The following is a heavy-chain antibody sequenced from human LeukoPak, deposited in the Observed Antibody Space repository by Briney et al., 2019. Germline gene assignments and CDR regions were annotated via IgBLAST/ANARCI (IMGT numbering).Heavy chain of an antibody. V-gene: IGHV5-51*01. CDR2: IYPGDSDT. CDR1: GYSFTSYW. CDR3: VRSYYDILTGYYPPFDY. Sequence: GESLKISCKGSGYSFTSYWIGWVRQMPGKGLEWMGIIYPGDSDTRYSPSFQGQVTISADKSISTAYLQWSSLKASDTAMYYCVRSYYDILTGYYPPFDYWGQGTLVTVSS. J-gene: IGHJ4*02. D-gene: IGHD3-9*01.